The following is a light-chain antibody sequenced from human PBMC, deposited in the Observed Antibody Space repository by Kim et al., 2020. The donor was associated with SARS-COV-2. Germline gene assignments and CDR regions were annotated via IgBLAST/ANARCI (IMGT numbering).Light chain of an antibody. V-gene: IGKV1-33*01. CDR1: QDISNY. CDR2: DAS. CDR3: QQYDNLLT. Sequence: DIQMTQSPSSLSASVGGRVTITCQASQDISNYLNWYQQKPGKAPKLLIYDASNLETGVPSRFSGSGSGTDFTFTISSLQPEDIATYYCQQYDNLLTFGGGTKVDIK. J-gene: IGKJ4*01.